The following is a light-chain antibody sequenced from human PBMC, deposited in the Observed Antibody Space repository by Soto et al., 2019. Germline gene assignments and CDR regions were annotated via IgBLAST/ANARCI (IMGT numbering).Light chain of an antibody. CDR1: QDIKNY. CDR2: DAS. V-gene: IGKV1-33*01. Sequence: DIQMTQSPGALSSSVGEVVTIACRASQDIKNYLNWYQQKSGKAPKLLIYDASDLETGVPSRFSGSGSGTDFTLTINSLQPEDIATYYCQQYDNLPLTFGGGTKVDIK. J-gene: IGKJ4*01. CDR3: QQYDNLPLT.